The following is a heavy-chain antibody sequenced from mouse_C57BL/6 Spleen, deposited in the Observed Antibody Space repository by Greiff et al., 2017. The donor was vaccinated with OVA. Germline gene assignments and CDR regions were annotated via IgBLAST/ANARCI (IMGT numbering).Heavy chain of an antibody. J-gene: IGHJ2*01. CDR3: ARETGTGFDY. D-gene: IGHD4-1*01. Sequence: EVMLVESGGGLVKPGGSLKLSCAASGFTFSDYGMHWVRQAPETGLEWVAYISSGSSTIYYADTVKGRFTISRDNAKNTLFLQMTSLRSEDTAMYYCARETGTGFDYWGQGTTLTVSS. CDR1: GFTFSDYG. V-gene: IGHV5-17*01. CDR2: ISSGSSTI.